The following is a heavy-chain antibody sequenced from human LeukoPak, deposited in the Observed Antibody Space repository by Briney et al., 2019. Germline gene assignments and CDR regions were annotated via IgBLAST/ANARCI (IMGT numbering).Heavy chain of an antibody. CDR2: IYYSGST. V-gene: IGHV4-59*01. D-gene: IGHD6-19*01. CDR3: ARSGVSSGWYY. CDR1: GGSISSYY. J-gene: IGHJ4*02. Sequence: SETLSLTCTVSGGSISSYYWSWIRQPPGKGLEWIGYIYYSGSTNYNPSPKSRVTISVDTSKNQFSLKLSSVTAADTAVYYCARSGVSSGWYYWGQGTLVTVSS.